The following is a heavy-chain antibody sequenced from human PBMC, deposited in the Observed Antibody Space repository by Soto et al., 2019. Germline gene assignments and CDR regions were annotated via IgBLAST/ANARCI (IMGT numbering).Heavy chain of an antibody. CDR3: ARAGDDCSTTSCYMIDY. J-gene: IGHJ4*02. Sequence: QVQLVQSGVEVKKPGASVKVSCKASGYTFTTYAIHWVRQAPGQRLEWMGWINAGNGKTKYSQKFQDRVTITRDTSATTAYMEMSSLTSEDKAVYYCARAGDDCSTTSCYMIDYWGQGTLVTVSS. D-gene: IGHD2-2*02. CDR2: INAGNGKT. V-gene: IGHV1-3*01. CDR1: GYTFTTYA.